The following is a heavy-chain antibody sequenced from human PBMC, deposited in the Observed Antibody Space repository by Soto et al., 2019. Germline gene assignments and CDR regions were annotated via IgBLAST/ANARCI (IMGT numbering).Heavy chain of an antibody. V-gene: IGHV1-18*01. CDR3: ARDSTFGGVISSWFDP. Sequence: SVKVSCKASGYTFTSYGISWVRQAPGQGLEWMGWISAYKGNTNHAQRLQGRVTMTTDTSTSTAYMELRNLRSDDTAVYYCARDSTFGGVISSWFDPWGQGTLVTVS. D-gene: IGHD3-16*02. J-gene: IGHJ5*02. CDR2: ISAYKGNT. CDR1: GYTFTSYG.